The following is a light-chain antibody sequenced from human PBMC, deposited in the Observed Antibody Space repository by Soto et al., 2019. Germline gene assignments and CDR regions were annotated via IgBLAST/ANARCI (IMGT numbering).Light chain of an antibody. CDR2: KAS. Sequence: DIQMTQSPSTLSASGGDRVTITCRASQSISSWLAWYQQKPGQAPKLLIYKASSLESGVPSRFSGSGSGTEFTLTISSLQPDHFATYYCQQYNSYPSFGGGTKVEIK. J-gene: IGKJ4*01. CDR1: QSISSW. CDR3: QQYNSYPS. V-gene: IGKV1-5*03.